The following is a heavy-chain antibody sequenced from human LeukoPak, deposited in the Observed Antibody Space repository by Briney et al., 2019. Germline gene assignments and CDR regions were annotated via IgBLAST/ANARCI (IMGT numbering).Heavy chain of an antibody. CDR2: IGIDSGNT. D-gene: IGHD2-2*01. CDR1: GFTFSDYS. V-gene: IGHV3-48*01. Sequence: GGSLRLSCAASGFTFSDYSMNWVRQAPGKGLEWISYIGIDSGNTNYADSVKGRFTISGDKAKNSLYLQMNSLRVEDTAVYYCARDYQYAFDNWGQGTLVTVSS. J-gene: IGHJ4*02. CDR3: ARDYQYAFDN.